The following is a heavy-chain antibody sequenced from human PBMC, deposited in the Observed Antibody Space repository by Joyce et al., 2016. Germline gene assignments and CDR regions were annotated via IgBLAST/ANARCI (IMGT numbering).Heavy chain of an antibody. V-gene: IGHV4-38-2*01. CDR2: GFLTGRG. D-gene: IGHD3/OR15-3a*01. CDR3: ARLAYYEFSTIYPPVGAFYGMDV. CDR1: GFSVSTCYY. J-gene: IGHJ6*02. Sequence: QVRLQESGPGLVKPSETLSLTCDVSGFSVSTCYYWGWIRQPPGKGLEWIGFGFLTGRGSANPSRKSRATVSVDTSKNQFSLTQTSVTAADTATYYCARLAYYEFSTIYPPVGAFYGMDVWGQGTTVTVSS.